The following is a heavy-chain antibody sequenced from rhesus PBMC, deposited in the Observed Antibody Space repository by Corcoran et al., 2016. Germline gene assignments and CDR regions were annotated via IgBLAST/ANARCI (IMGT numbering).Heavy chain of an antibody. CDR2: IYGSGGST. CDR3: ARLNYGWYFDL. CDR1: GGSISSSNC. Sequence: QVQLQESGPAVVKPSETLSLTCAVSGGSISSSNCWSWIRQTPGKGLEWIGGIYGSGGSTEYNPSLKSRDTISIDTSKNQFSLKLSSVTAADTAVYYCARLNYGWYFDLWGPGTPITISS. D-gene: IGHD3-9*01. J-gene: IGHJ2*01. V-gene: IGHV4-93*02.